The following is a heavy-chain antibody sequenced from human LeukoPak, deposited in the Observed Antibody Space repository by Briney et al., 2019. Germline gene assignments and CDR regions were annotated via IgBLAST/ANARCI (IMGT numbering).Heavy chain of an antibody. CDR2: ISSSSSYI. V-gene: IGHV3-21*01. CDR1: GFTFSSYS. CDR3: ARTYYYGSGSYYR. J-gene: IGHJ4*02. D-gene: IGHD3-10*01. Sequence: GRSLRLSCAAPGFTFSSYSMSWVRQAPGKGLEWVSSISSSSSYIYYADSVKGRFTISRDNAKNSLYLQMNSLRAEDTAVYYCARTYYYGSGSYYRWGQGTLVTVSS.